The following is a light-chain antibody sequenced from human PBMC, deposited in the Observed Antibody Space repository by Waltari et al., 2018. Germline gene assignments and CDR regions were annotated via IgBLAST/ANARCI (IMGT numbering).Light chain of an antibody. J-gene: IGLJ3*02. V-gene: IGLV2-23*01. CDR1: SSDVRNYNL. CDR3: CSYAGSYTWV. Sequence: QSALTQPAPVSGSPGQSITISCTGTSSDVRNYNLVSWYQQYPGKAPKVMIYDDNRRPSGVSDRFSGSKSGNTASLTISGVQAEDEADYYCCSYAGSYTWVFGGGTKLTVL. CDR2: DDN.